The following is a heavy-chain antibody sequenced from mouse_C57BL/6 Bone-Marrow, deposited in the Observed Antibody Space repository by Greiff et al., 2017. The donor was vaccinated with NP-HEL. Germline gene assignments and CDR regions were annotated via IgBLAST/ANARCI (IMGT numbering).Heavy chain of an antibody. J-gene: IGHJ3*01. CDR1: GFTFSSYA. CDR2: ISDGGSYT. V-gene: IGHV5-4*01. D-gene: IGHD4-1*01. Sequence: VQLKESGGGLVKPGGSLKLSCAASGFTFSSYAMSWVRQTPGKRLEWVATISDGGSYTYYPDNVKGRFTISRDNAKNNLYLQMSHLKSEDTAMYYCARDANWDGAWFAYWGQGTLVTVSA. CDR3: ARDANWDGAWFAY.